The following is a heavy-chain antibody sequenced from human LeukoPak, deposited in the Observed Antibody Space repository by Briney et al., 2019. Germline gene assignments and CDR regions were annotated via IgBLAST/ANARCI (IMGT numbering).Heavy chain of an antibody. CDR1: GFTFSSYA. D-gene: IGHD4-4*01. Sequence: GGSLRLSCAASGFTFSSYAMSWVRQAPGKGLEWVSAISGSGGSTYYADSVKGRFTISRDNSKNTLYLQMNSLRAEDTVVYYCAKGGYSNYGLWFDPWGQGTLVTVSS. V-gene: IGHV3-23*01. J-gene: IGHJ5*02. CDR2: ISGSGGST. CDR3: AKGGYSNYGLWFDP.